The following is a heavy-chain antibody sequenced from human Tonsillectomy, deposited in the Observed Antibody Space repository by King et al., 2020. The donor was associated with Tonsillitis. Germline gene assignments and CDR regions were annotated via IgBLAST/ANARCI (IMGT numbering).Heavy chain of an antibody. CDR3: AAADNSYYYYGMDV. Sequence: QLVESGPEVKKPGTSVKVSCQASGFTFTSSSLQWVRQARVQRLEWRGWRVGGSGNTNYAQKFQERVTITRYRSTSTANMELSSLRSEDTAVYYCAAADNSYYYYGMDVWGQGTTVTVSS. V-gene: IGHV1-58*01. CDR1: GFTFTSSS. D-gene: IGHD1-20*01. CDR2: RVGGSGNT. J-gene: IGHJ6*02.